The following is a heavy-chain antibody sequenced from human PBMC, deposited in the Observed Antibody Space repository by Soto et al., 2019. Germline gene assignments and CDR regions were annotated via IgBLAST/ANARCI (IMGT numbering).Heavy chain of an antibody. D-gene: IGHD6-19*01. Sequence: QVKLVQSGAEVKKPGASIKVSCKASGYMFTSYGINWVRQAPGQGPEWMGWISTYNGNTNYAQKHQGRVTMTTDTSTSTAYMELKILRSDDTAVYYCARDLGIAVAGLFQDWGQGTLVIVSS. CDR3: ARDLGIAVAGLFQD. J-gene: IGHJ1*01. V-gene: IGHV1-18*01. CDR1: GYMFTSYG. CDR2: ISTYNGNT.